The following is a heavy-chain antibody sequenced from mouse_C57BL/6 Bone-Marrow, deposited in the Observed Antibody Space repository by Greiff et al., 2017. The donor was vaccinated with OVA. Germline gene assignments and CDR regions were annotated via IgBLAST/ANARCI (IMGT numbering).Heavy chain of an antibody. CDR2: INPYNGGT. D-gene: IGHD2-3*01. CDR3: ARGRWLLLDY. J-gene: IGHJ2*01. V-gene: IGHV1-19*01. CDR1: GYTFTDYY. Sequence: VQLKESGPVLVKPGASVKMSCKASGYTFTDYYMNWVKQSHGKSLEWIGVINPYNGGTSYNQKFKGKATLTVDESSSTAYMELNSLTSEDSAVYYCARGRWLLLDYWGQGTTLTVSS.